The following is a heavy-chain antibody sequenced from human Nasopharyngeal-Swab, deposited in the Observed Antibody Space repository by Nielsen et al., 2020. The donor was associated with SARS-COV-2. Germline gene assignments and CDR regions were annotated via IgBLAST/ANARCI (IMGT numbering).Heavy chain of an antibody. V-gene: IGHV5-51*01. CDR2: IYPGDSDT. Sequence: KVSCKGSGYSFTSYWIGWVRQMPGKGLEWMGIIYPGDSDTRYSPSFQGQVTISADKSTSTAYLQWSSLKASDTAMYYCARHSRDYYDSSGYYFDYWGQGTLVTVSS. CDR3: ARHSRDYYDSSGYYFDY. CDR1: GYSFTSYW. J-gene: IGHJ4*02. D-gene: IGHD3-22*01.